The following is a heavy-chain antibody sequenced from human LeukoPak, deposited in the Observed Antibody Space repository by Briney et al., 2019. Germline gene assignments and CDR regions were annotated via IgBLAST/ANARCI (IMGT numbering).Heavy chain of an antibody. CDR3: ARGGERITGTLSGRFDP. CDR1: GYTFTSYG. D-gene: IGHD1-7*01. Sequence: ASVKVSCKASGYTFTSYGISWVRQAPGQGLEWMGWISAYNGNTNYAQKLQGRVTMTTDTSTSTAYMGLRSLRSDDTAVYYCARGGERITGTLSGRFDPWGQGTLVTVSS. V-gene: IGHV1-18*01. CDR2: ISAYNGNT. J-gene: IGHJ5*02.